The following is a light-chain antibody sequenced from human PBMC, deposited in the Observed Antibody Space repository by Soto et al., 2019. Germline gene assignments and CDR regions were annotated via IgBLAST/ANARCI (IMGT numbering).Light chain of an antibody. CDR1: SSNIGAGYD. J-gene: IGLJ1*01. CDR2: GNS. Sequence: QSVLTQPPSVSGAPGQRVTISCTGSSSNIGAGYDVHVYQQLPGTAPKLLIYGNSNRPSGVPDRFSGSKSGTSASLAITGLQAEDEADYYCQSYDSSLSGYVFGTGTKLTVL. V-gene: IGLV1-40*01. CDR3: QSYDSSLSGYV.